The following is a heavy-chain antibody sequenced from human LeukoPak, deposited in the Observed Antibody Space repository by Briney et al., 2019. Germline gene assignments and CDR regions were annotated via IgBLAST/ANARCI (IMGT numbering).Heavy chain of an antibody. CDR3: AKDNSGRTTVSHFDY. J-gene: IGHJ4*02. CDR1: GFTFSTYA. D-gene: IGHD4-17*01. Sequence: PGGSLRLSCAASGFTFSTYAMSWVRQAAGKGLEWVSLISGSGGGTYYADSVKGRFTISRDNSKNTLYLQMNSLRAEDTAVYYCAKDNSGRTTVSHFDYWGQGTLVTVSS. CDR2: ISGSGGGT. V-gene: IGHV3-23*01.